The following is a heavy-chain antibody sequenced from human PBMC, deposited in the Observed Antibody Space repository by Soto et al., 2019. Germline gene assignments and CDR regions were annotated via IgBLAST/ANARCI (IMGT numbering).Heavy chain of an antibody. Sequence: VETLSLSCAASGFTFSSYAMSWGRQAPGKGLEWVSAISGSGGSTYYADSVKGRFTISRDNSKNTLYLQMNSLRAEDTAVYYCAKDGNPIPYLTGYYRLGWFDPWGQGTLVTVSS. J-gene: IGHJ5*02. D-gene: IGHD3-9*01. CDR1: GFTFSSYA. CDR2: ISGSGGST. CDR3: AKDGNPIPYLTGYYRLGWFDP. V-gene: IGHV3-23*01.